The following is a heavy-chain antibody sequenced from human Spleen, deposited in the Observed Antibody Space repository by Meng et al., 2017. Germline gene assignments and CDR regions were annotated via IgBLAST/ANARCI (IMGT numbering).Heavy chain of an antibody. CDR3: ARSFIAAPGGGH. D-gene: IGHD6-13*01. CDR1: GFTFSSYA. Sequence: EVQLLESGGGLVQPGGSLRLSCAASGFTFSSYAMSWVRQAPGKGLEWVSFIDNGGSAYYADSVKGRFTISRDNFKNTLYLQMNSLRAEDTAVYYCARSFIAAPGGGHWGQGTLVTVSS. V-gene: IGHV3-66*01. J-gene: IGHJ4*02. CDR2: IDNGGSA.